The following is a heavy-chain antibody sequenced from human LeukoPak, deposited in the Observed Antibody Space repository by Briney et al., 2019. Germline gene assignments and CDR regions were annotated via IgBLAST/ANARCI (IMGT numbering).Heavy chain of an antibody. Sequence: GRSLRLSCAASGFTFSSYGMHWVRQAPGKGLEWVGRTRNKANSYTTEYAASVKGRFTLSRDDSKNSLYLQMNSLKTEDTAVYYCATNLMGLYYYGMDVWGQGTTVTVSS. D-gene: IGHD1-26*01. CDR2: TRNKANSYTT. CDR3: ATNLMGLYYYGMDV. J-gene: IGHJ6*02. V-gene: IGHV3-72*01. CDR1: GFTFSSYG.